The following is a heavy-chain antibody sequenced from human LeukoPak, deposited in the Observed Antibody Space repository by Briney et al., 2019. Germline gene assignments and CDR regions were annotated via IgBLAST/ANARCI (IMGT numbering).Heavy chain of an antibody. CDR2: IKQDGSEK. V-gene: IGHV3-7*01. CDR3: ASMWEGGY. D-gene: IGHD1-26*01. Sequence: GGSLRLSCAASGFTFRNYWMSWIRQAPGKGLEWVATIKQDGSEKYYGDSVKGRFTISRDNAQSSLFLQMNSLRDEDAAVYFCASMWEGGYWGQGTLVTVSS. CDR1: GFTFRNYW. J-gene: IGHJ4*02.